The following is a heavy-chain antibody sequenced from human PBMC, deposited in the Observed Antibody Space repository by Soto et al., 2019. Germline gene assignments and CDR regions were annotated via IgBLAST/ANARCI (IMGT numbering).Heavy chain of an antibody. V-gene: IGHV3-23*01. CDR2: ISGSGGST. D-gene: IGHD5-18*01. Sequence: EVQLLESGGGLVQPGGSLRLSCAASGFTFSSYAMSWVRQAPGKGLEWVSAISGSGGSTYYADSVKGRFTISRDNSKNTLYLQMNSLRAEDTAVYYCAEDPAYSYVFDYWGQGTLVTVSS. J-gene: IGHJ4*02. CDR1: GFTFSSYA. CDR3: AEDPAYSYVFDY.